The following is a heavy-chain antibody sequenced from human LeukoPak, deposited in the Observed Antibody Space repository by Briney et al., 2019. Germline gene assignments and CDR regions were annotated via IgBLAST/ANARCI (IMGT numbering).Heavy chain of an antibody. CDR2: ISDSGYNT. J-gene: IGHJ4*02. D-gene: IGHD6-19*01. Sequence: GGSLRLSCAASGFTFSIYAMSWVRQAPGKGLEWVSGISDSGYNTYYADSVKGRFTISRDNFKSTLYLQMNSLRAEDTAVYYCAEGQWLVPIDYWGQGTLVTVSS. CDR1: GFTFSIYA. V-gene: IGHV3-23*01. CDR3: AEGQWLVPIDY.